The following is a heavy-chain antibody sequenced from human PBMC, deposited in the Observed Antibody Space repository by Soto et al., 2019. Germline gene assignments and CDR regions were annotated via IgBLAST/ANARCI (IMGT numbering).Heavy chain of an antibody. CDR2: ISGSGCST. J-gene: IGHJ6*03. CDR3: ATGASGTDFWSGYFYYYYMDV. D-gene: IGHD3-3*01. CDR1: GFTFSSYA. V-gene: IGHV3-23*01. Sequence: GGSLRLSCAASGFTFSSYAMSWVRQAPGKGLEWVSAISGSGCSTYYADSVKGRFTISRDNSKNTLYLQMNSLRAEDTAVYYCATGASGTDFWSGYFYYYYMDVWGKGTTVTVSS.